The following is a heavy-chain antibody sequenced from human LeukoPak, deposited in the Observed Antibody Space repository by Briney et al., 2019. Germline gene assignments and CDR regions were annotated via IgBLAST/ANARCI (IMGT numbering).Heavy chain of an antibody. Sequence: SETLSLTCTVSGGSISSYYWSWIRQPPGKGLEWIGYIYYSGSTNYNPSLKSRVTISVDTSKNQLSLKLSSVTAADTAVYYCARLMRYDILTGYYTADYWGQGTLVTVSS. CDR1: GGSISSYY. D-gene: IGHD3-9*01. CDR2: IYYSGST. V-gene: IGHV4-59*08. J-gene: IGHJ4*02. CDR3: ARLMRYDILTGYYTADY.